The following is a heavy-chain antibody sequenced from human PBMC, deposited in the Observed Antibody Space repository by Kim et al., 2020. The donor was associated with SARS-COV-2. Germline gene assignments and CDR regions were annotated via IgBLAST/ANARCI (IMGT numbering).Heavy chain of an antibody. V-gene: IGHV3-23*01. Sequence: GGSLRLSCAASGFTFSSFAMTWVRQAPGKGLEWVSTITTSADITYYADSVKGRFTVSRDSSKNTLSLQMISLRADDTAVYYCAKGAFSMPIDYWGQGTLV. CDR1: GFTFSSFA. D-gene: IGHD2-2*01. CDR2: ITTSADIT. J-gene: IGHJ4*02. CDR3: AKGAFSMPIDY.